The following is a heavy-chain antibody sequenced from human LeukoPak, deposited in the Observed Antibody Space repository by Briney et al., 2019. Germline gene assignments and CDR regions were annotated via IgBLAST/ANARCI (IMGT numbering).Heavy chain of an antibody. V-gene: IGHV3-74*01. Sequence: PGGSLRLSCAASGFTFSSYDMHWVRQAPGKGLVWVSRITPDGSTTTYADSVKGRFAISRDNAKNTLFLQMNNLRAEDTALYYCTSDTFGEHDHWGQGTLVSVSS. CDR2: ITPDGSTT. CDR1: GFTFSSYD. CDR3: TSDTFGEHDH. D-gene: IGHD3-10*01. J-gene: IGHJ4*02.